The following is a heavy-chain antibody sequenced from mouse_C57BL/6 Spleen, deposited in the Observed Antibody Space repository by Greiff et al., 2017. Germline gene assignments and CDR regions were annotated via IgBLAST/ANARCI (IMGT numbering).Heavy chain of an antibody. Sequence: VQLQQSGPELVKPGASVKISCKASGYAFSSSWLNWVKQRPGKGLEWIGRINPGDGDTNYNGKFKGKATLTADKSSSTAYMQLSSMTSEDSAVYFSARPKPYFDYWGQGTTLTVSS. V-gene: IGHV1-82*01. J-gene: IGHJ2*01. CDR2: INPGDGDT. CDR3: ARPKPYFDY. CDR1: GYAFSSSW.